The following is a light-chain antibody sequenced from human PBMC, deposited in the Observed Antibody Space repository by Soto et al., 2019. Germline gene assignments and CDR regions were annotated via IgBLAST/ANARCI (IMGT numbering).Light chain of an antibody. V-gene: IGKV3-20*01. Sequence: VLSQSPGVLSLSPGDRATLSCRASQSVPSTYFAWYQQKPGQAPRLLIYGASNRATGIPDRFSGSGSGTDFTLTISRLEPEDFAVYYCQQYGSSGTFGQGTKVDIK. CDR3: QQYGSSGT. J-gene: IGKJ1*01. CDR1: QSVPSTY. CDR2: GAS.